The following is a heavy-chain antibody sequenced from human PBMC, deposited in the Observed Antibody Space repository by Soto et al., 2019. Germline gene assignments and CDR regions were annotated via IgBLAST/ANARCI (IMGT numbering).Heavy chain of an antibody. J-gene: IGHJ4*02. CDR2: ISAYNGNT. CDR3: ARGHRGDYDFWSGSTSFDY. D-gene: IGHD3-3*01. CDR1: GYTFTSYG. V-gene: IGHV1-18*01. Sequence: QVQLVQSGAEVKKPGASVKVSCKASGYTFTSYGISWVRQAPGQGLEWMGWISAYNGNTNYAQKLQGRVTMTTDTSTSTAYMELRSVRSDDTAVYYCARGHRGDYDFWSGSTSFDYWGQGTLVTVSS.